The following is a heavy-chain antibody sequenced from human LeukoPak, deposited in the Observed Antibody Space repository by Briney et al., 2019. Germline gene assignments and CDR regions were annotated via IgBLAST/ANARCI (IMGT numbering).Heavy chain of an antibody. V-gene: IGHV3-33*01. CDR3: AREFDLDV. Sequence: GGSLRLSCAASGFTFSSYGMHWVRQAPGKGLEWVAVIWYDGSNKYYADSVKGRFTISRDNAKTSLYLEMNSLRAEDTAVYYCAREFDLDVWGQGTTVTVSS. J-gene: IGHJ6*02. CDR2: IWYDGSNK. CDR1: GFTFSSYG.